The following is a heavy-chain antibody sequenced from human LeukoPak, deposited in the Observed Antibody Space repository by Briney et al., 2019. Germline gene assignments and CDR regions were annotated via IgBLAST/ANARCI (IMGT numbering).Heavy chain of an antibody. D-gene: IGHD5-24*01. J-gene: IGHJ3*02. CDR1: GYTFTSYG. V-gene: IGHV1-18*04. CDR2: ISAYNRNT. Sequence: ASVKVSCKASGYTFTSYGISWVRQAPGQGLEWMGWISAYNRNTNYAQKLQGRVTMTTATSTSTAYMELRSLRSDDTAVYYCARDSGPAQFDAFDIWGQGTMVTVSS. CDR3: ARDSGPAQFDAFDI.